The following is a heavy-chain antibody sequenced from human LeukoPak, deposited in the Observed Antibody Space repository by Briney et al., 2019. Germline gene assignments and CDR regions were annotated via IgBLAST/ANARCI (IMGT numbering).Heavy chain of an antibody. CDR2: ICHSGST. Sequence: SETLSLTCTLSGGSISTYYWSWIRQPPGKGLEWIGYICHSGSTNYNPSLKSRVTISVDTSKNQFSLKLSSVTAADTAVYYCARGGGYASPIGYWGQGALVTVSS. D-gene: IGHD5-12*01. J-gene: IGHJ4*02. CDR3: ARGGGYASPIGY. V-gene: IGHV4-59*01. CDR1: GGSISTYY.